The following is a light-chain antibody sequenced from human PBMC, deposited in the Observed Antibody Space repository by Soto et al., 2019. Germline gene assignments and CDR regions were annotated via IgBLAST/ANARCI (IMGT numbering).Light chain of an antibody. J-gene: IGLJ2*01. CDR3: AAWDDSLNGVV. Sequence: QSVLPQPPSASGTPGQRVTISCSGSSSNIGSNTVNWYQPLPGTAPKLHIYSNNQRPSGVPDRFSGSKSGTSASLAISGLQSEDEADYYCAAWDDSLNGVVFGRGTKLTVL. CDR2: SNN. V-gene: IGLV1-44*01. CDR1: SSNIGSNT.